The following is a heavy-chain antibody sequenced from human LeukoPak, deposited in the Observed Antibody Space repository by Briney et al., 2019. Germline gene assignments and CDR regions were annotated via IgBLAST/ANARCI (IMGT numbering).Heavy chain of an antibody. CDR3: ARTKTYYDFWSGPSG. CDR1: GYTFTSYG. Sequence: GASVKVSCKASGYTFTSYGISWVRQAPGQGLEWMGWISAYNGNTNYAQKLQGRVTMTTDTSTSTAYMELRSLRSDDTAVYYCARTKTYYDFWSGPSGWGQGTLVTVSS. CDR2: ISAYNGNT. D-gene: IGHD3-3*01. V-gene: IGHV1-18*01. J-gene: IGHJ4*02.